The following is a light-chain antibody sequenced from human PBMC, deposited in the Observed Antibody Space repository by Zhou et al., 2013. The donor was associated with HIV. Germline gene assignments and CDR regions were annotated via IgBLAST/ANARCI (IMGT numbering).Light chain of an antibody. CDR3: QQYNRWPPLT. CDR2: DAS. Sequence: EIVLTQSPATLSLSPGERATLSCRANQSVGGYLVWYQHKPGQPPRLLIYDASTRATGVPVRFSGSGSGTEFTLSIANLQSEDVAVYYCQQYNRWPPLTFGGGTQVEIK. V-gene: IGKV3-15*01. CDR1: QSVGGY. J-gene: IGKJ4*01.